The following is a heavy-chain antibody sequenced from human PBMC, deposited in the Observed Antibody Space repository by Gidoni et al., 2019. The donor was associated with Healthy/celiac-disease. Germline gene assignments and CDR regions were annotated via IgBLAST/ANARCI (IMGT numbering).Heavy chain of an antibody. J-gene: IGHJ4*02. Sequence: EVQLVESGGGLVQPGGSLRLYCAASGFNFSSYAISWVRQAPGKGLGRLSAIRGSCGSTYYADSVKGRFTISRDNSKNTLYLQMNSLRAEDTAVYYCAKLAVIVVVTAIGEFDYWGQGTLVTVSS. CDR2: IRGSCGST. D-gene: IGHD2-21*02. V-gene: IGHV3-23*04. CDR3: AKLAVIVVVTAIGEFDY. CDR1: GFNFSSYA.